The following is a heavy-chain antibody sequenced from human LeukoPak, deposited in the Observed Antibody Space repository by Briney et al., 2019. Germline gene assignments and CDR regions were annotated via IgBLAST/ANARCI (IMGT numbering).Heavy chain of an antibody. CDR2: ISGSGGST. V-gene: IGHV3-23*01. CDR3: AKLRTAMVYYFDY. D-gene: IGHD2-21*02. CDR1: GFTFSSYA. Sequence: PGGSLRLSCAASGFTFSSYAKSWVRQAPGKGLEWVSAISGSGGSTYYADSVKGRFTISRDNSKNTLYLQMNSLRAEDTAVYYCAKLRTAMVYYFDYWGQGTLVTVSS. J-gene: IGHJ4*02.